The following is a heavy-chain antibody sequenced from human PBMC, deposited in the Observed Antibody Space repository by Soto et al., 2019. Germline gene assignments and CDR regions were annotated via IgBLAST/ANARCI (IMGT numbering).Heavy chain of an antibody. Sequence: GGSLRLSCATSGFNFRNFGMHWVRQAPGKGLEWVTFISFDASRKYYPDSLKGRFTVSRDNSNNTLFLHMNSLNVEDTAIYYCVRDFVGPGLDYWGQGTLVTVSS. J-gene: IGHJ4*02. D-gene: IGHD1-26*01. CDR3: VRDFVGPGLDY. CDR2: ISFDASRK. CDR1: GFNFRNFG. V-gene: IGHV3-33*05.